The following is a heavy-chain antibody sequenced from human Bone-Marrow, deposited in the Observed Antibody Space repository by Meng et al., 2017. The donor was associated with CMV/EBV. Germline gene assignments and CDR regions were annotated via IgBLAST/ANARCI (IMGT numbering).Heavy chain of an antibody. Sequence: ASVKVSGKVSGYTLTELYMHWVRQAPGKGLEWMGGFDPEGGETIYAQKFQGRVTMTEDTSTDTAYRELSSLRSEDTAVYYCATARFLEWFTRDYSGQGTLVTVSS. V-gene: IGHV1-24*01. CDR3: ATARFLEWFTRDY. CDR1: GYTLTELY. D-gene: IGHD3-3*01. J-gene: IGHJ4*02. CDR2: FDPEGGET.